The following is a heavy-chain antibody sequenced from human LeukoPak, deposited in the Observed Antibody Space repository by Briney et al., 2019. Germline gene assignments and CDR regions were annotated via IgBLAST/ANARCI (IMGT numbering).Heavy chain of an antibody. J-gene: IGHJ4*02. CDR3: ARDSGYDYVYYDY. V-gene: IGHV3-21*01. CDR1: GFTFSSYA. CDR2: ISSSSSYI. D-gene: IGHD3-16*01. Sequence: GGSLRLSCAASGFTFSSYAMSWVRQAPGKGLEWVSSISSSSSYIYYADSVKGRFTISRDNAKNSLYLQMNSLRAEDTAVYYCARDSGYDYVYYDYWGQGTLVTVSS.